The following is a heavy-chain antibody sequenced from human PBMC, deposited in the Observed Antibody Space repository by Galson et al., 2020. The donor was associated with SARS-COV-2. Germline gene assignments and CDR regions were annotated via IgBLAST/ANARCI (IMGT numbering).Heavy chain of an antibody. Sequence: SETLSLTCTVSGGSISSGGYYWSWIRQHPGMGLEWIGYIYYSGSTYYNPSLKSRVTISVDTSKNQFSLKLSSVTAADTAVYYCARAVRGVIIKGFDWFDPWGQGTLVTVAS. CDR2: IYYSGST. D-gene: IGHD3-10*01. CDR1: GGSISSGGYY. J-gene: IGHJ5*02. V-gene: IGHV4-31*03. CDR3: ARAVRGVIIKGFDWFDP.